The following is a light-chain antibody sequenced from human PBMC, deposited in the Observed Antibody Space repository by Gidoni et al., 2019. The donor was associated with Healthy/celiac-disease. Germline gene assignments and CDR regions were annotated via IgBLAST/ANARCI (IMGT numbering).Light chain of an antibody. CDR1: QSISSW. CDR2: KAS. V-gene: IGKV1-5*03. CDR3: QQYNSYPYT. Sequence: DIQMTQSPSTLSASVGDRVTITCRASQSISSWLAWYQQKPGKAPKLLIYKASSLESGVPSRFSGSGSGTEFSLTISSLQPDDFATYYCQQYNSYPYTFGQGTKLEIK. J-gene: IGKJ2*01.